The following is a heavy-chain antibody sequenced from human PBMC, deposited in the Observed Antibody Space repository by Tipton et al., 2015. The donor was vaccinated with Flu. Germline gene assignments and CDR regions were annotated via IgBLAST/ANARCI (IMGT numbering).Heavy chain of an antibody. D-gene: IGHD3-3*01. J-gene: IGHJ4*02. CDR1: GGSISSSSYY. Sequence: TLSLTCTVSGGSISSSSYYWGWIRQPPGKGLEWIGSIYYSGSTYYNPSLKSRVTISVDTSKNQFSLKLSSVTAADTAVYYCARLGGYCSSTTLYYDFWSGCYYFDYWGQGTLVTVSS. CDR2: IYYSGST. V-gene: IGHV4-39*01. CDR3: ARLGGYCSSTTLYYDFWSGCYYFDY.